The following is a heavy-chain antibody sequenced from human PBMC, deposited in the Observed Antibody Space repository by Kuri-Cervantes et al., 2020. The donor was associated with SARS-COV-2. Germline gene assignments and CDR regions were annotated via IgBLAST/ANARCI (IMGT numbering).Heavy chain of an antibody. CDR1: GYTFTGYY. CDR2: INPNSGGT. Sequence: ASVKVSCKASGYTFTGYYMHWVRQAPGQGLEWMGWINPNSGGTNYAQKFQGRVTMTRDTSISTAYMELSRLRSDDTAVYYCARDSAGLYSSSSWNWFGPWGRGTLVTVSS. J-gene: IGHJ5*02. D-gene: IGHD6-6*01. V-gene: IGHV1-2*02. CDR3: ARDSAGLYSSSSWNWFGP.